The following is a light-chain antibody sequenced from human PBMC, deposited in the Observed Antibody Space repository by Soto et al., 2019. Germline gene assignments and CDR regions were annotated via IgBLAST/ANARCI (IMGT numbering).Light chain of an antibody. J-gene: IGKJ1*01. V-gene: IGKV3-20*01. CDR1: QHIRSNY. Sequence: ESVLTQSPGTLSLSPGERATLSCRASQHIRSNYLAWYQHKPGQAPRLLIYGASSRATGIPDRFSGGGSGTDFTLTISSLQPDDFATYYCHQYNSYSFGQGTKVDI. CDR2: GAS. CDR3: HQYNSYS.